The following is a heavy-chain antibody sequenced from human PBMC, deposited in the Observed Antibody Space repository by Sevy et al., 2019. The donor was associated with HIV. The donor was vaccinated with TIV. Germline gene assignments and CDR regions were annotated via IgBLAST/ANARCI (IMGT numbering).Heavy chain of an antibody. CDR2: IYDSGST. CDR3: ARGYENWFDP. Sequence: SETLSLTCTVSGGSVSSGSYYWSWIRQPPGKGREWIGYIYDSGSTNYNPYHKSRVTISVDTSKNQFPLKLSSVTAADTAVYYCARGYENWFDPWGQGTLVTVSS. J-gene: IGHJ5*02. CDR1: GGSVSSGSYY. D-gene: IGHD5-12*01. V-gene: IGHV4-61*01.